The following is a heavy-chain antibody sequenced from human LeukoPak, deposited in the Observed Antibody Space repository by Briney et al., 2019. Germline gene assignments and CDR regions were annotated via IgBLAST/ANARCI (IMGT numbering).Heavy chain of an antibody. CDR1: GFTFDDYA. CDR2: IRSKPYGGTT. J-gene: IGHJ4*02. CDR3: TRDLRGSSGFYYGFADS. Sequence: PGGSLRLSCTTSGFTFDDYAMSWFRQAPGKGLEWVAFIRSKPYGGTTEYAASVKGRFSISRVNSKSIAYLQMNSLKTEGTAVYFCTRDLRGSSGFYYGFADSWGQGTLVTVSS. D-gene: IGHD3-22*01. V-gene: IGHV3-49*03.